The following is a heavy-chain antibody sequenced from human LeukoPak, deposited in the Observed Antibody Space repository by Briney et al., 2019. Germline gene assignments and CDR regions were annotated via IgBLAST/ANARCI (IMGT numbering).Heavy chain of an antibody. D-gene: IGHD3-3*01. Sequence: GGSLRLSCAASGFTFDDYAMHWVRQAPGKGLEWVSGISWNSGSIGYADSVKGRFTISRDNSKNTLYLQMNSLRAEDTAVYYCAKDKGSGSYYDFWSGYGVDPWGQGTLVTVSS. V-gene: IGHV3-9*01. CDR1: GFTFDDYA. J-gene: IGHJ5*02. CDR2: ISWNSGSI. CDR3: AKDKGSGSYYDFWSGYGVDP.